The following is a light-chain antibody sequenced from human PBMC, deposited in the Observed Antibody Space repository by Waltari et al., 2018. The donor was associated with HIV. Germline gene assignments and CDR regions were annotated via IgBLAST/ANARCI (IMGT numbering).Light chain of an antibody. V-gene: IGLV4-69*01. Sequence: QLVLTQSPSASASLGASVKLTCTLSSGDSNYAIAWHQQQPGKGPQYLMKVNGDGSHYRGDGVPDRFSGSSSGAERYLTISSLQSEDEADYYCQTWGTGIRVFGGGTKLTVL. CDR3: QTWGTGIRV. J-gene: IGLJ2*01. CDR1: SGDSNYA. CDR2: VNGDGSH.